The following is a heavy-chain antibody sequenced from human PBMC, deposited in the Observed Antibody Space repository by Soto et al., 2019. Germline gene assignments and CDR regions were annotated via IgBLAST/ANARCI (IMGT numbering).Heavy chain of an antibody. D-gene: IGHD2-2*01. V-gene: IGHV4-34*01. CDR3: ARRGVVPAANYGIDY. CDR1: GGSFSGYY. J-gene: IGHJ4*02. Sequence: SETLSLTCAVYGGSFSGYYWSWIRQPPGKGLEWIGEINHSGSTNYNPSLKSRVTISVDTSKNQFSLKLSSVTAADTAVYYCARRGVVPAANYGIDYWGQGTLVTV. CDR2: INHSGST.